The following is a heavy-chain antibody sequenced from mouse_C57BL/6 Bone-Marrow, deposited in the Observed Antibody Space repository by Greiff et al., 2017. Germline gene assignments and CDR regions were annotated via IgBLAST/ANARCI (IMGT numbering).Heavy chain of an antibody. CDR2: INPNYGTT. D-gene: IGHD1-1*01. J-gene: IGHJ1*03. CDR3: ARERGSIYWNFDV. CDR1: GYSFPDYN. Sequence: EVQLQQSGPELVKPGASVKISCKASGYSFPDYNLNWVKQSNGKSREWIGVINPNYGTTSYNQKFKGKATLTVDQSSSTAYMQLNSLTSEDSAVYYCARERGSIYWNFDVWGTGTTVTVSS. V-gene: IGHV1-39*01.